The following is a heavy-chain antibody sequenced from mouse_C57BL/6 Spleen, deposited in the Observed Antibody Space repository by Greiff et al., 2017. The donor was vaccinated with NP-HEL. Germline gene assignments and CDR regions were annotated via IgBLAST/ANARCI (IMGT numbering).Heavy chain of an antibody. J-gene: IGHJ4*01. CDR3: ARRAYSNYDYAMDY. Sequence: QVQLQQPGAELVKPGASVKLSCKASGYTFTSYWMHWVKQRPGQGLEWIGMIHPNSGSTNYKEKFKSKATLTVDKSSSTAYMQISSRTSEDAAVYYCARRAYSNYDYAMDYWGQGTSVTVSS. D-gene: IGHD2-5*01. CDR1: GYTFTSYW. V-gene: IGHV1-64*01. CDR2: IHPNSGST.